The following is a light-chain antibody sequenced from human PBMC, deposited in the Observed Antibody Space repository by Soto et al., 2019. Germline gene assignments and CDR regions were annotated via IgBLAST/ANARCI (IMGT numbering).Light chain of an antibody. Sequence: EIVMTQSPATLSLSTGERATLSCRASQSVNSNLAWYQQKAGQAPRLLIYGASTRATGIPARFSGSGSGTEFTLTISSLQSEDFAVYYCQQYNNWPLTFGGGTKVDIK. CDR3: QQYNNWPLT. CDR1: QSVNSN. CDR2: GAS. J-gene: IGKJ4*01. V-gene: IGKV3-15*01.